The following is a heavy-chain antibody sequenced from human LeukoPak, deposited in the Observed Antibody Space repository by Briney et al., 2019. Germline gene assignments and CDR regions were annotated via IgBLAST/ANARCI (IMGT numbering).Heavy chain of an antibody. CDR3: AKSYCSGGSCYAFDI. J-gene: IGHJ3*02. V-gene: IGHV3-9*01. Sequence: AGGSLRLSCAASGFTFDDYAMHWVRQAPGKGLEWVSSISWNSGSIDYADSVRGRFTISRDNAKNSLYLQMNSLRAEDTALYYCAKSYCSGGSCYAFDIWGQGTMVTVSS. CDR1: GFTFDDYA. D-gene: IGHD2-15*01. CDR2: ISWNSGSI.